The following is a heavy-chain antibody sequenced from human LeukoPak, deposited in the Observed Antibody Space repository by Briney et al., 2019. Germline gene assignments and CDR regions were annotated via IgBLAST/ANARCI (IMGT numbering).Heavy chain of an antibody. V-gene: IGHV3-7*03. D-gene: IGHD6-19*01. CDR1: GFTLSSYW. CDR2: IKKDGSEK. CDR3: ARGSSAWPRNAFDI. Sequence: GGSLRLSCAPSGFTLSSYWMSWVRQAPGKGLEWVANIKKDGSEKYYVDSVRGRFTISRDNANSSLFLQMNSLRVEDTAVYFCARGSSAWPRNAFDIWGQGTMVTVSS. J-gene: IGHJ3*02.